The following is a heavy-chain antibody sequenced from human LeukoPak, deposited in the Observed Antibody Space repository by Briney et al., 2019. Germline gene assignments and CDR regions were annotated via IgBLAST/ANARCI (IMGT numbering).Heavy chain of an antibody. CDR3: AKGNAYSNYYMDV. Sequence: PGGSLRLSCAASGFTFDDYSIHWVRQAPGKGLEWVSFISWDGVSTYYADSVKGRFTISRDNSKNSLYLQMNSLRTEDTALYYRAKGNAYSNYYMDVWGKGTTVTVSS. V-gene: IGHV3-43*01. D-gene: IGHD1-1*01. J-gene: IGHJ6*03. CDR2: ISWDGVST. CDR1: GFTFDDYS.